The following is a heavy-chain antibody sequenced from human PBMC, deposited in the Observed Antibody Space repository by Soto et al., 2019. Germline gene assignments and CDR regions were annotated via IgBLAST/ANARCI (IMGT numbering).Heavy chain of an antibody. CDR1: GYTFTSYY. CDR3: ARLYAGARSRNDNSCALDM. CDR2: INPSGGST. V-gene: IGHV1-46*01. J-gene: IGHJ3*02. Sequence: ASVKVSCKASGYTFTSYYMHWVRQAPGQGLEWMGRINPSGGSTDNAQKFQGRVTMTRDTSTSTVYMELSSLRSEDTAVYYCARLYAGARSRNDNSCALDMWGRGTTVTVSS. D-gene: IGHD3-9*01.